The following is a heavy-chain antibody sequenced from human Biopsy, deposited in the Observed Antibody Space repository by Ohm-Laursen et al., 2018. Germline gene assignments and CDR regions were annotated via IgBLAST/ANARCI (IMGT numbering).Heavy chain of an antibody. CDR3: ARRPYGGTRYWYFDL. CDR1: GVSINTGGYY. Sequence: TLSLTCTVSGVSINTGGYYWTWIRQHPGTGLEWIGYIHYSGNTLYNPSLKSRLTISVDTSRNQFSLKLNSVTAADTAVYYCARRPYGGTRYWYFDLWGRGTLATVSS. V-gene: IGHV4-31*03. D-gene: IGHD4-23*01. J-gene: IGHJ2*01. CDR2: IHYSGNT.